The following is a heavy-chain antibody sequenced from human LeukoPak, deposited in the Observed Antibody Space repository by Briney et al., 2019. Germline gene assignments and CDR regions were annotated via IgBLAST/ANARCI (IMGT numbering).Heavy chain of an antibody. CDR1: GYTFTRYD. J-gene: IGHJ5*02. Sequence: ASVKVSCKASGYTFTRYDINWVRQATGQGLEWMGWMNPNSGNTGYAQKFQGRVTMTRQTSISTAYMELSSLRSEDTAVYYCARGSVRIAADNWFDPWGQGTLVTVSS. CDR2: MNPNSGNT. V-gene: IGHV1-8*01. D-gene: IGHD6-6*01. CDR3: ARGSVRIAADNWFDP.